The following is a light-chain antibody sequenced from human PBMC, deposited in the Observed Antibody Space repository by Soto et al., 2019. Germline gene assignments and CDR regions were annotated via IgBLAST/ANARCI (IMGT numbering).Light chain of an antibody. J-gene: IGKJ5*01. CDR2: GAS. V-gene: IGKV3-20*01. Sequence: EIVLTQSPATMSLSPGERATLSCRASQSVSNIYLNWYQQKPGQAPRLLIYGASIRAIGIPDRFSGSGSETDFTLTISRLEPEDFALYYCQQYGSSAPITFGQGTRLEIK. CDR1: QSVSNIY. CDR3: QQYGSSAPIT.